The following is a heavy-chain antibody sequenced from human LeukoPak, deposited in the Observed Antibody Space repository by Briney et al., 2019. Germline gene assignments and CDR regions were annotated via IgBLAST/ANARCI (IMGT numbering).Heavy chain of an antibody. CDR1: GFSVRTTY. CDR2: LYTGGGT. Sequence: GGSLRLSCAASGFSVRTTYMSWVRQAPGKGLEWISVLYTGGGTDHADSVKGRFTISRENTKNTLSFKMNSLSAVDTAVYYCAGQRGDILTGYYMPRGFDYWGQGTLVTVSS. J-gene: IGHJ4*02. CDR3: AGQRGDILTGYYMPRGFDY. D-gene: IGHD3-9*01. V-gene: IGHV3-66*04.